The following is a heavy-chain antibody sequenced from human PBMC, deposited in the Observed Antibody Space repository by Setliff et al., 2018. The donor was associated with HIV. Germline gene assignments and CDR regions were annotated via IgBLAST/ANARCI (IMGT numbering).Heavy chain of an antibody. CDR2: IYTSGST. CDR1: GGSISGYY. J-gene: IGHJ5*02. D-gene: IGHD1-20*01. CDR3: ARDLPELTGRSFDP. V-gene: IGHV4-4*07. Sequence: LSLTCTVSGGSISGYYWSWIRQPAGKALEWIGRIYTSGSTNYNPSLKRRVTLSVDTSKNQFPLKLNSVTAADTAVYYCARDLPELTGRSFDPWGQGTLVTVSS.